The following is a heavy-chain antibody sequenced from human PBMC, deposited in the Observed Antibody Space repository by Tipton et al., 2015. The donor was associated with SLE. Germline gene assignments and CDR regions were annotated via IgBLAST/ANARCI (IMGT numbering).Heavy chain of an antibody. Sequence: SLRLSCAASGFTFSTYSMNWVRQAPGKGLEWVSRINTDGSGTSYADSVKGRFTISRDNAKNTLYLQMNSLRAEDTAVYYCVSREGYWGQGTLVTVSS. CDR1: GFTFSTYS. CDR2: INTDGSGT. CDR3: VSREGY. V-gene: IGHV3-74*01. J-gene: IGHJ4*02.